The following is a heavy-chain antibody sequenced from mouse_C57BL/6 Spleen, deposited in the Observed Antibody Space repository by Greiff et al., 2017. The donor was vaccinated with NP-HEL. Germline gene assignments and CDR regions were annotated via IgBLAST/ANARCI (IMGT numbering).Heavy chain of an antibody. CDR2: IYWDDDK. CDR1: GFSLSTSGMG. J-gene: IGHJ2*01. D-gene: IGHD2-4*01. Sequence: QVTLKVSGPGILQSSQTLSLPCSFSGFSLSTSGMGVSWIRQPSGKGLEWLAHIYWDDDKRYNPSLKSRLTISKDTSRNQVFLKITSVDTADTATYYCARFYYDYERYYFDYWGQGTTLTVSS. CDR3: ARFYYDYERYYFDY. V-gene: IGHV8-12*01.